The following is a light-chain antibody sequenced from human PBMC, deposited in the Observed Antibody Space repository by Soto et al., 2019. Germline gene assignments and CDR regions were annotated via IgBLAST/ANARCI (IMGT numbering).Light chain of an antibody. Sequence: EIVLTQSPATLSLSPGERATLSCRASQSVSSYLVWYQQKPGQAPRLLIYDAFNRATGIPARFSGSGSGTDFTLTISSLEPEDFAVYYCQQRSNWPPVFGPGTKVDIK. V-gene: IGKV3-11*01. CDR1: QSVSSY. CDR3: QQRSNWPPV. J-gene: IGKJ3*01. CDR2: DAF.